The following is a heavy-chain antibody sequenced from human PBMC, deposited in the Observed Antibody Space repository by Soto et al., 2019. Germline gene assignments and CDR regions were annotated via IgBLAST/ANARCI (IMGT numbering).Heavy chain of an antibody. V-gene: IGHV3-23*01. Sequence: GGSLRLSCVASGFPFSGYAMSWVRQAPGKGLVWVSAITATGVSIYYADSVRGRFTISRDNSKNTLYLQMSSLRAEDTARYYCAKDSIPYSSSYEFDEWGRGSLVTGSS. J-gene: IGHJ4*02. CDR3: AKDSIPYSSSYEFDE. CDR2: ITATGVSI. D-gene: IGHD6-6*01. CDR1: GFPFSGYA.